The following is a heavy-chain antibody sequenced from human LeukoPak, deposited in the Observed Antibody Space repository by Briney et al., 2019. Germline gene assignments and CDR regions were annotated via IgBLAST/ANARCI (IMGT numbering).Heavy chain of an antibody. CDR2: IIPILGIA. CDR1: GGTFSSYA. J-gene: IGHJ4*02. D-gene: IGHD6-19*01. CDR3: ASTRGYSSGWYKSYFDY. V-gene: IGHV1-69*04. Sequence: GSSVKVSCKASGGTFSSYASSWVRQAPGQGLEWMGRIIPILGIANYAQKFQGRVTITADKSTSTAYMELSSLRSEDTAVYYCASTRGYSSGWYKSYFDYWGQGTLVTVSS.